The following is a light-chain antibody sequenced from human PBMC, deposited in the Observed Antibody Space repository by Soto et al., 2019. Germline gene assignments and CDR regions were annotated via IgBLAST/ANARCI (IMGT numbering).Light chain of an antibody. V-gene: IGKV1-6*02. CDR1: QAIRSQ. CDR2: GAS. J-gene: IGKJ1*01. CDR3: LQNYNYPRT. Sequence: AILMTQSPSSLSASVGDRLTITWRASQAIRSQFGWYQQKPGRAPKVLIFGASSLQSGVPSRFRGRGSGTDFTLSISRLQPEDFATYYCLQNYNYPRTFGQGTKVDI.